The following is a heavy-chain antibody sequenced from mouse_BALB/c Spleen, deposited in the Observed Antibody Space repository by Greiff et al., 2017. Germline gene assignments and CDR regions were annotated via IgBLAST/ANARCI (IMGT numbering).Heavy chain of an antibody. D-gene: IGHD1-2*01. CDR2: ISYSGST. CDR1: GYSITSDYA. V-gene: IGHV3-2*02. CDR3: ARTAYYFDY. Sequence: EVQLVESGPGLVKPSQSLSLTCTVTGYSITSDYAWNWIRQFPGNKLEWMGYISYSGSTSYNPSLKSRISITRDTSKNQFFLQLNSVTTEDTATYYCARTAYYFDYWGQGTTLTVSS. J-gene: IGHJ2*01.